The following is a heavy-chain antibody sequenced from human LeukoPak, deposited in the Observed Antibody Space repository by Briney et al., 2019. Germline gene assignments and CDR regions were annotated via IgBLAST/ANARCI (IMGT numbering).Heavy chain of an antibody. CDR1: GFTSSSYT. CDR2: ISSSSSTI. CDR3: ARDSPQTLAILHAFDI. D-gene: IGHD5-12*01. V-gene: IGHV3-48*01. Sequence: GGSLRLSCAASGFTSSSYTMNWVRQAPGKGLEGVSKISSSSSTIYYADSVKGRFTISRDNAKNSLYLQMNSLRAEDTAVYYCARDSPQTLAILHAFDIWGHGTMVTVSS. J-gene: IGHJ3*02.